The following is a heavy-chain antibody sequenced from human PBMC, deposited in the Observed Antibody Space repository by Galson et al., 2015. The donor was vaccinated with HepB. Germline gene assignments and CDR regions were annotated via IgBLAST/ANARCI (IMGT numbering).Heavy chain of an antibody. Sequence: SVKVSCKASGYTFTSYGISWVRQAPGQGLEWMGGIIPILGIANYAQKFQGRVTITADKSTSTAYMELSSLRSEDTAVYYCARDLVVANAFDIWGQGTMVTVSS. CDR1: GYTFTSYG. D-gene: IGHD3-22*01. CDR2: IIPILGIA. CDR3: ARDLVVANAFDI. V-gene: IGHV1-69*10. J-gene: IGHJ3*02.